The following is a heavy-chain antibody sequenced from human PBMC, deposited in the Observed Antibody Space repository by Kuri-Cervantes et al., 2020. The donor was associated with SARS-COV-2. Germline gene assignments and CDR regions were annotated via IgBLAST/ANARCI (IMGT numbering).Heavy chain of an antibody. J-gene: IGHJ5*02. CDR2: MNPNSGNT. V-gene: IGHV1-8*01. D-gene: IGHD6-19*01. Sequence: ASVKVSCKASGYTFTSYDINWVRQATGQGLEWMGWMNPNSGNTGYAQKFQGRVTMTRNTSISTAYMELSSLRSEDTAVYYCATIGGWSRWRWFDPWGQGTLVTVSS. CDR1: GYTFTSYD. CDR3: ATIGGWSRWRWFDP.